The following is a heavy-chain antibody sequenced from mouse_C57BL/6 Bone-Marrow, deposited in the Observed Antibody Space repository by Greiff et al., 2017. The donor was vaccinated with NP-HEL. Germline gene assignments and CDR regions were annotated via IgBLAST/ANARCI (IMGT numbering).Heavy chain of an antibody. Sequence: DVKLVESGGDLVKPGGSLKLSCAASGFTFSSYGMSWVRQTPDKRLEWVATISSGGSYTYYPDSVKGRFTISRDNAKNTLYLQMSRLKSEDTAMYYCARQSYSNYEGAMDYWGQGTSVTVSS. CDR2: ISSGGSYT. J-gene: IGHJ4*01. D-gene: IGHD2-5*01. CDR1: GFTFSSYG. V-gene: IGHV5-6*02. CDR3: ARQSYSNYEGAMDY.